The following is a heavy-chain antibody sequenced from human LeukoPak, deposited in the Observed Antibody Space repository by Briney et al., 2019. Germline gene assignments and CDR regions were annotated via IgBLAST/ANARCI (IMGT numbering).Heavy chain of an antibody. CDR2: IIPILGIA. D-gene: IGHD6-19*01. J-gene: IGHJ4*02. Sequence: SVKVSCKASGGTFSSYTIGWVRQAPGQGLEWMGRIIPILGIANYAQKFQGRVTITADKSTSTAYMELSSLRSEDTAAYYCARGIDSSGVDYWGQGTLVTVSS. CDR3: ARGIDSSGVDY. CDR1: GGTFSSYT. V-gene: IGHV1-69*02.